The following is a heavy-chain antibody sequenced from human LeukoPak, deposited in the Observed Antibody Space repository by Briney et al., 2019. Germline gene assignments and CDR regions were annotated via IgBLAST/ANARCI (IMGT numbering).Heavy chain of an antibody. CDR3: ARMAYSGSYYIDY. J-gene: IGHJ4*02. Sequence: SETLSLTCAVSGYSISSGYYWGWIRQPPGKGLERIGSIYHSGSTYYNPSLKSRVTISVDTSKNQFSLKLSSVTAADTAVYYCARMAYSGSYYIDYWGQGTLVTVSS. CDR2: IYHSGST. D-gene: IGHD1-26*01. V-gene: IGHV4-38-2*01. CDR1: GYSISSGYY.